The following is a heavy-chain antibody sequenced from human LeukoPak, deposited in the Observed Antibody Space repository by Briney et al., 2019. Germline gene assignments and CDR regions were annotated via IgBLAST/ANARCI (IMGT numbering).Heavy chain of an antibody. CDR3: ARDSSPMSDSCGGGTCYYDACDF. Sequence: GGSLRLSCAASGFTFSRYWMTWVRQAPGKGLEWVANIREDGGETHYVDSVKGRFTVSRDNAKNSLFLQMNSLRAEDTAVYYCARDSSPMSDSCGGGTCYYDACDFWGQGTVVTVSS. J-gene: IGHJ3*01. D-gene: IGHD2-15*01. CDR2: IREDGGET. CDR1: GFTFSRYW. V-gene: IGHV3-7*01.